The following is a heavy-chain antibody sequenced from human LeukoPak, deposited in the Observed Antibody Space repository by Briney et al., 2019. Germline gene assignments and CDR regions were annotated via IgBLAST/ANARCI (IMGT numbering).Heavy chain of an antibody. Sequence: SETLSLTCTVSGGSISRYYWSWLRQPPGKGLEWVGYIYYSGSTNYNPSLKSRVTISVDTSKNQFSLKLSSVTAADTAVYYCARGAPDSSIDYWGQGTLVTVSS. CDR3: ARGAPDSSIDY. J-gene: IGHJ4*02. CDR1: GGSISRYY. V-gene: IGHV4-59*01. CDR2: IYYSGST. D-gene: IGHD3-22*01.